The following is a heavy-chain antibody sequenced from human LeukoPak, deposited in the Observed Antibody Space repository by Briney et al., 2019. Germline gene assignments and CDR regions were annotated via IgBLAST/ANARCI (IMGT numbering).Heavy chain of an antibody. J-gene: IGHJ4*02. CDR1: GYTFTGYY. V-gene: IGHV1-2*02. CDR3: ARENLRWELLVDY. CDR2: ITPHSGGT. D-gene: IGHD1-26*01. Sequence: ASVKVSCKASGYTFTGYYMYWVRQAPGQGLEWMGCITPHSGGTNYAQKSQGRVTMTRDTSIRTAYLELSRLGSDLTAVYYCARENLRWELLVDYWGQGTLVTVSS.